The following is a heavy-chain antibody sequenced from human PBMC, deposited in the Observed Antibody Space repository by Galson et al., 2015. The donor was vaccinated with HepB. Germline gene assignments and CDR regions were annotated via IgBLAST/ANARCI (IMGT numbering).Heavy chain of an antibody. D-gene: IGHD2-21*01. CDR3: ARCRPDRAVIGIRGYYFDQ. Sequence: SLRLSCAASGFTVSSNYMTWVRQAPGKGLEWVSVIYSGGTTYYADSVKGRFTISRDNSKNTLYLEMNSLRAEDTALYYCARCRPDRAVIGIRGYYFDQWGQGTLVTVSS. V-gene: IGHV3-53*01. CDR1: GFTVSSNY. J-gene: IGHJ4*02. CDR2: IYSGGTT.